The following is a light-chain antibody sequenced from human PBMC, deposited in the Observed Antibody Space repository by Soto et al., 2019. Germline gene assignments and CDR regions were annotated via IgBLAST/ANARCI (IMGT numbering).Light chain of an antibody. CDR3: LQDYNYPLT. V-gene: IGKV1-6*01. Sequence: AIQMTQFPSSLSASVGDRVTITCRASQGIRNDLGRYQQKPGKAPKLLIYAASSLQSGVPSRFSGSGSGTDFTLTISSLQPEDFATYYCLQDYNYPLTFGGGTKVDIK. CDR2: AAS. CDR1: QGIRND. J-gene: IGKJ4*01.